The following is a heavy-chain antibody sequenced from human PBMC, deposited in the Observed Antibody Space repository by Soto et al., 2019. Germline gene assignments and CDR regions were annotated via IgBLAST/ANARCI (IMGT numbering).Heavy chain of an antibody. CDR1: GGSISSGGYS. CDR2: IYHSGST. V-gene: IGHV4-30-2*01. CDR3: ARARPHFDY. Sequence: SETLSLTCAVSGGSISSGGYSWSWIRQPPGKGLEWIGYIYHSGSTYYNPSLKSRVTISVDRSKNQFSLKLSSVTAADTAVYYCARARPHFDYWGQGTLVTVSS. J-gene: IGHJ4*02.